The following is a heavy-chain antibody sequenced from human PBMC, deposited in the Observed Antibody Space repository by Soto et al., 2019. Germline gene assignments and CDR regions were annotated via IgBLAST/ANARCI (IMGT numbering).Heavy chain of an antibody. D-gene: IGHD3-3*01. Sequence: GGSLRLSCAASGFTFSSYGMNWVRQAPGKGLEWVSSISSSSSYIYYADSVKGRFTISRDNAKNSLYLQMNSLRAEDTAVYYCARGSFSSYDFWSGYSGGYYYYMDVWGKGTTVTVSS. V-gene: IGHV3-21*01. J-gene: IGHJ6*03. CDR2: ISSSSSYI. CDR3: ARGSFSSYDFWSGYSGGYYYYMDV. CDR1: GFTFSSYG.